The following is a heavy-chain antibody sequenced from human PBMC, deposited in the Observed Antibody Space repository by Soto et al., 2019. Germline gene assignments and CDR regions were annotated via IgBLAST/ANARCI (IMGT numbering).Heavy chain of an antibody. Sequence: QITLKESGPTLVKPTQTLTLTCTFSGFSLRNTGVGVGWIRQPPGKALEWLALIYWDDDKRYSPSLKSRLTITTDTSTNQVVLTLTNMDPVDTATYYCSHLGLYYILPNGFDYWGQGTLVTVSS. CDR2: IYWDDDK. CDR1: GFSLRNTGVG. V-gene: IGHV2-5*02. D-gene: IGHD3-9*01. J-gene: IGHJ4*02. CDR3: SHLGLYYILPNGFDY.